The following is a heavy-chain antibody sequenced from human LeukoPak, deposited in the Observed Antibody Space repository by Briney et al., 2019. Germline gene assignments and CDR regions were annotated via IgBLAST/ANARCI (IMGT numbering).Heavy chain of an antibody. V-gene: IGHV4-59*11. CDR3: ARGRRLLDSSSFGLDV. J-gene: IGHJ6*04. CDR1: GGSISSHY. D-gene: IGHD6-6*01. CDR2: IYYSGST. Sequence: SETLSLTCTVSGGSISSHYWSWIRQPPGQGLEWIGYIYYSGSTNYNPSLKSRVTISVDTSKNQFSLKLSSVTAADTAVYYCARGRRLLDSSSFGLDVWGKGTTVTVSP.